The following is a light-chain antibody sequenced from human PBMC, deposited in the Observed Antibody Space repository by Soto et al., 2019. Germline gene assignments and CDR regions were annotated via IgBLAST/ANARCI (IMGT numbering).Light chain of an antibody. J-gene: IGKJ2*01. Sequence: DIQMTQSPSSLSASVGDRFTITCQASQTISTYLNWYQQKPGKAPRLLIYDASSLLSGVPSRFSGSGSGTDFTLTIASLQPEDFSTYYCQQSDSTPYTLGQGTKVDIK. CDR3: QQSDSTPYT. V-gene: IGKV1-39*01. CDR1: QTISTY. CDR2: DAS.